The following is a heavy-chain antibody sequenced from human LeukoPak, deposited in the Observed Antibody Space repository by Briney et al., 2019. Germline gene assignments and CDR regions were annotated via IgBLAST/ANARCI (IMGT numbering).Heavy chain of an antibody. CDR2: IIPILGIA. CDR3: ARANDGYFVDY. J-gene: IGHJ4*02. D-gene: IGHD3-9*01. Sequence: ASVKVSCKASGYTFTSYGISWVRQAPGQGLEWMGRIIPILGIANYAQKFQGRVTITADKSTSTAYMELSSLRSEDTAVYYCARANDGYFVDYWGQGTLVTVSS. V-gene: IGHV1-69*04. CDR1: GYTFTSYG.